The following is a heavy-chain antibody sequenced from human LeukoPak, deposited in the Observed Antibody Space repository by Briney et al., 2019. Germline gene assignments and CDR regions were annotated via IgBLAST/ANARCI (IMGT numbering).Heavy chain of an antibody. J-gene: IGHJ3*01. D-gene: IGHD2/OR15-2a*01. CDR2: ISDSGGNT. CDR3: VKDFFGQCDV. Sequence: GGSLRLSCAASGFTFNTYAMSWVRQAPWERLQWVSGISDSGGNTYYADSVRGRFTISRDNAKNMLYLHMNSLRAEDTAMYFCVKDFFGQCDVWGQGTMVTVSS. CDR1: GFTFNTYA. V-gene: IGHV3-23*01.